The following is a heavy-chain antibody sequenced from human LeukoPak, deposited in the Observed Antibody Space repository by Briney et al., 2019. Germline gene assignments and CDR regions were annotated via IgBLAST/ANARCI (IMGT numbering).Heavy chain of an antibody. CDR1: GFTFSSYW. Sequence: GGSLRLSCAASGFTFSSYWMSWVRQAPGKGLEWVANIKQDGSEKYYVDSVKGRFTISRDNAKNSLYLQMNSLRAEDTAVYYCARNGQQLVPYYYYGMDVWGQGTTVTVSS. CDR3: ARNGQQLVPYYYYGMDV. D-gene: IGHD6-13*01. J-gene: IGHJ6*02. V-gene: IGHV3-7*01. CDR2: IKQDGSEK.